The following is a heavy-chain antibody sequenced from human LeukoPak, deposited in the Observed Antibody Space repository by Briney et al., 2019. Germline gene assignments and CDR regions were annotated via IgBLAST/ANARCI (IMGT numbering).Heavy chain of an antibody. CDR3: AKENPHNDY. J-gene: IGHJ4*02. V-gene: IGHV3-53*01. CDR2: ISSGGST. CDR1: GFTVSSNY. Sequence: PGGSLRLSCAASGFTVSSNYMSWVRQAPGKGLEWVSAISSGGSTYYAESVKGRFTISRDNSKNTLYMQMNSLRAEDTALYYCAKENPHNDYWGQGTLVTVSS.